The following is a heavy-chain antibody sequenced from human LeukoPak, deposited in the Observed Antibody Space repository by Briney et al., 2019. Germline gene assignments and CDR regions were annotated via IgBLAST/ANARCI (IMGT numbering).Heavy chain of an antibody. Sequence: GGSLRLSCAASGFTFSSCAMRWARQAPGKGLEWVSSISGSDGSGSGGGTYYADSVKGRFTISRDNSKNTLYLQMNSLRAEDTAVYYCATVPDSSGYYSRPKQQDYFDYWGQGTLVTVSS. CDR2: ISGSDGSGSGGGT. J-gene: IGHJ4*02. D-gene: IGHD3-22*01. V-gene: IGHV3-23*01. CDR1: GFTFSSCA. CDR3: ATVPDSSGYYSRPKQQDYFDY.